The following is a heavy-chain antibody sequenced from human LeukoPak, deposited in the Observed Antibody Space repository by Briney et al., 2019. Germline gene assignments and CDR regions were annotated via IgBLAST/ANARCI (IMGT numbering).Heavy chain of an antibody. D-gene: IGHD4-11*01. CDR2: IHYSGTT. J-gene: IGHJ5*02. Sequence: PSETLSLTCTVSGVSISSGTYYWGWIRQPSGKGLEWIGSIHYSGTTYYNPSLKSRVTISIDTSKNQFSLRLRSVTAADTAVYYCARGTPYNPWGQGTLVTVSS. V-gene: IGHV4-39*07. CDR1: GVSISSGTYY. CDR3: ARGTPYNP.